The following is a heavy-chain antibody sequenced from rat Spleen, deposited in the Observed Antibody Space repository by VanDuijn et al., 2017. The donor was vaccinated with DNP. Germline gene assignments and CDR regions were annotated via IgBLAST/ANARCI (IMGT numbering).Heavy chain of an antibody. CDR3: ASPRGNWFAY. CDR2: INTGSGDT. CDR1: DYTFTSYY. Sequence: QVQLQQSGAELAKPGSSVKISCKASDYTFTSYYISWIKQTTGQGLEYIGYINTGSGDTNYNEKFKGKATLTVDKSSSTAVMQLSSLTPDDTAVYSCASPRGNWFAYWGQGTMVTVSS. J-gene: IGHJ3*01. V-gene: IGHV1-43*01. D-gene: IGHD4-3*01.